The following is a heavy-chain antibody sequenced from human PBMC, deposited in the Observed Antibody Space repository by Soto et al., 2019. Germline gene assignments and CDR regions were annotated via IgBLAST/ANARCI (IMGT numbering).Heavy chain of an antibody. CDR1: GFTVSNNY. Sequence: EVQLVESGGGLVQPGGSLRLSCAASGFTVSNNYMRWVRQAPGKGLEWVSLIYSGGATYYADSVKGSFTISRDNSKNTLYLQMNSLRAEDTAVYYCARAGNYNWVWGQGILVTVSS. J-gene: IGHJ4*02. CDR2: IYSGGAT. CDR3: ARAGNYNWV. V-gene: IGHV3-66*01. D-gene: IGHD1-1*01.